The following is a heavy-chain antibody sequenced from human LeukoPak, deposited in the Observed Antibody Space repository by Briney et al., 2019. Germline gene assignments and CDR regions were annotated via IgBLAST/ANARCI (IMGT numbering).Heavy chain of an antibody. D-gene: IGHD4-17*01. CDR2: IWYDGSNK. J-gene: IGHJ4*02. Sequence: TGGSLRLSCAASGFTFSSYGMHRLRQAPGKGLEGVADIWYDGSNKYYADSVKGRFTISRDNSKNTLYVQMNSLRAEDTAVYYCARDRFPYGDPGSFDYWGQGTLVTVSS. V-gene: IGHV3-33*01. CDR1: GFTFSSYG. CDR3: ARDRFPYGDPGSFDY.